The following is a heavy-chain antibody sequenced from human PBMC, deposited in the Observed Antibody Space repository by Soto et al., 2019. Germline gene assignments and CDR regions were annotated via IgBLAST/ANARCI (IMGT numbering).Heavy chain of an antibody. CDR1: GFTFSSYA. V-gene: IGHV3-15*01. CDR2: VKSKTDGETA. Sequence: GGSLRLSCAASGFTFSSYAMSWVRQVPGKGLEWVGRVKSKTDGETADYATFVKGRFTISRDDSKNALYLQMNSLKTEDTAVYYCAAERAYFHDSNGYLSIDFWGQGTLVTVSS. J-gene: IGHJ4*02. CDR3: AAERAYFHDSNGYLSIDF. D-gene: IGHD3-22*01.